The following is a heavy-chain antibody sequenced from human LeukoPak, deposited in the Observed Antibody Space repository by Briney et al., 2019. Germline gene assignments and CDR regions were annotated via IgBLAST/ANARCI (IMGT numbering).Heavy chain of an antibody. CDR3: AKWIKCSGGRCSYYLDY. J-gene: IGHJ4*02. D-gene: IGHD2-15*01. V-gene: IGHV4-34*01. CDR2: INHSGST. Sequence: LETLYLTCAASGGSFSGYYWSWIRQAPGKGLEWIGEINHSGSTNYNPPLKSRVTISIDTYKNQFSLKLSHVTAADTAVYYLAKWIKCSGGRCSYYLDYWGQGTLVTVST. CDR1: GGSFSGYY.